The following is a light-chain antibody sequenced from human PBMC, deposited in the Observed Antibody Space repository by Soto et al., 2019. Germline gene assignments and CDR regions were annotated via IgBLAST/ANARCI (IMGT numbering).Light chain of an antibody. CDR1: QSISTY. J-gene: IGKJ5*01. CDR3: QQGYSTSIT. V-gene: IGKV1-39*01. CDR2: AAS. Sequence: DIQMTQSPSSLSASVGDRVTITCRASQSISTYLNWYQQKPGKAPKLLIYAASSLQSGVPSRFSGSGSGTDFTLTISSLQPEDFATYYCQQGYSTSITFGQGRLLEVK.